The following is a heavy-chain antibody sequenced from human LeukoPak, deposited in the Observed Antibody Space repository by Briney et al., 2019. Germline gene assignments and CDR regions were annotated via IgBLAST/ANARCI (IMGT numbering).Heavy chain of an antibody. D-gene: IGHD3-3*01. CDR1: GGSISSTSYS. J-gene: IGHJ4*02. Sequence: SETLSLTCTVSGGSISSTSYSWGWIRQPPGKGLERIGSIYYSGTTYYNPSLKSRATTSIDTSKNQFSLKLSSVTAADTAVYYCARLPLTMSGYPPDYWGQGTLVTVSS. CDR3: ARLPLTMSGYPPDY. CDR2: IYYSGTT. V-gene: IGHV4-39*01.